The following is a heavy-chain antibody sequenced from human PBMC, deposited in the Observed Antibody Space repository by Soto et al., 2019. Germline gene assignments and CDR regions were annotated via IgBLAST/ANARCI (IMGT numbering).Heavy chain of an antibody. V-gene: IGHV4-30-2*01. CDR3: AGLSWGYCSSTSCYNYYYGMDV. CDR1: GGSISSGGYS. J-gene: IGHJ6*02. D-gene: IGHD2-2*02. Sequence: PSETLSLTCAVSGGSISSGGYSWSWIRQPPGKGLEWIGYIYHSGSTYYNPSLKSRVTISVDRSKNQFSLKLSSVTAADTAVYYCAGLSWGYCSSTSCYNYYYGMDVWGQGTTVTVSS. CDR2: IYHSGST.